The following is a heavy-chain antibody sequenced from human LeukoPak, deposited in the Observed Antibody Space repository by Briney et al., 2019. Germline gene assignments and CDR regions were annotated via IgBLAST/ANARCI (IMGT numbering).Heavy chain of an antibody. CDR1: GFTFSNAW. CDR2: IKSKTDGGTT. J-gene: IGHJ6*03. CDR3: TTDGYDYDTYYYYMDV. D-gene: IGHD3-22*01. Sequence: GGSLRLSCAASGFTFSNAWMSWVRQAPGKGLEWVGRIKSKTDGGTTDYAAPVEGRFTISRDDSKNTLYLQMNSLKTEDTAVYYCTTDGYDYDTYYYYMDVWGKGTTVTVSS. V-gene: IGHV3-15*01.